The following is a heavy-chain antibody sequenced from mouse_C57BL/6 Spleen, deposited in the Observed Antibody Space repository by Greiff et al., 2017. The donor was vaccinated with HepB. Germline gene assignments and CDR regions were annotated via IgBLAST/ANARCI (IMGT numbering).Heavy chain of an antibody. D-gene: IGHD2-3*01. CDR1: GYTFTSYG. J-gene: IGHJ2*01. Sequence: QVHVKQSGAELARPGASVKLSCKASGYTFTSYGISWVKQRTGQGLEWIGEIYPRSGNTYYNEKFKGKATLTADKSSSTAYMELRSLTSEDSAVYFCARSWLLRPYYFDYWGQGTTLTVSS. V-gene: IGHV1-81*01. CDR2: IYPRSGNT. CDR3: ARSWLLRPYYFDY.